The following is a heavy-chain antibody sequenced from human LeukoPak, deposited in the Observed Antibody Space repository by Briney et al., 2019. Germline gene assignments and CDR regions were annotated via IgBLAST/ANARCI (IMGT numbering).Heavy chain of an antibody. CDR3: AYSYGPYYYDY. V-gene: IGHV3-48*01. CDR1: GFTFSRYS. CDR2: ITSSSTNI. Sequence: PGGSLSLSCAASGFTFSRYSMNWVRQAPGKGLEWVSYITSSSTNIYYTDSVKGRFTISRDNAKNSLYLQMNSLRAEDTAVYYCAYSYGPYYYDYWGQGTLVTVSS. J-gene: IGHJ4*02. D-gene: IGHD5-18*01.